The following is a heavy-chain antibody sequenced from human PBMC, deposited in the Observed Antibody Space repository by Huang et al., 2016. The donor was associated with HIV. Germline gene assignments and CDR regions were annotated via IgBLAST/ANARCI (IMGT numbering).Heavy chain of an antibody. D-gene: IGHD6-19*01. Sequence: QVQLVESGGGVVQPGRSLRLSCAASGFIFSNYGMHWVRQAPGKGLEWVGLITYDGRNKYYTDSVKGRFSISRDNSKNTLYLQMNSLRAEDTAVYYCALKGDSSGWEYFRHWGQGTLVTVSS. CDR2: ITYDGRNK. J-gene: IGHJ1*01. V-gene: IGHV3-30*03. CDR1: GFIFSNYG. CDR3: ALKGDSSGWEYFRH.